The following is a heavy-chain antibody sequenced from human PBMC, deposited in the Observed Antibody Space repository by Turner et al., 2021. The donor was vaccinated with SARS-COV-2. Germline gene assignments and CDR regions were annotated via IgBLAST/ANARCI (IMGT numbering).Heavy chain of an antibody. Sequence: QVQLAQSGAEVKKPGSSVKVSCKASGGTFSSYAISWVRQAPGQGLEWMGGIIPIFGTAKYAQKFQGRVTITADESTSTAYMELSSLRSEETAVYYCARAREDIVVVPAAMRSGYYGMDVWGQGTTVTVSS. D-gene: IGHD2-2*01. CDR1: GGTFSSYA. V-gene: IGHV1-69*01. CDR3: ARAREDIVVVPAAMRSGYYGMDV. J-gene: IGHJ6*02. CDR2: IIPIFGTA.